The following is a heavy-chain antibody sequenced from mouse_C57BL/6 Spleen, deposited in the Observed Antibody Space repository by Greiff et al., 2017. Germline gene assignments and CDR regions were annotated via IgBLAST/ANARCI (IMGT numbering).Heavy chain of an antibody. J-gene: IGHJ4*01. D-gene: IGHD1-1*01. CDR2: IYPGDGDT. V-gene: IGHV1-80*01. Sequence: VQLQQSGAELVKPGASVKISCKASGYAFSSYWMNWVKQRPGKGLEWIGQIYPGDGDTNYNGKFKGKATLTADKSSSTAYMQLSSLTSEDSAVYFCARGGITTVDWPYYAMDYWGQGTSVTVSS. CDR1: GYAFSSYW. CDR3: ARGGITTVDWPYYAMDY.